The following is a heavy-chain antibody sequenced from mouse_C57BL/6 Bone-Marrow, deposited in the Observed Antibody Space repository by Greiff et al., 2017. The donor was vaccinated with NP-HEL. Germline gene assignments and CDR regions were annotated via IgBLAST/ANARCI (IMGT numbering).Heavy chain of an antibody. CDR2: ISTGGGST. J-gene: IGHJ2*01. CDR1: GFTFSDYY. Sequence: EVKLMESGGGLVQPGGSLKLSCAASGFTFSDYYMYWVRQTPEKRLEWVAYISTGGGSTYYPDTVKGRFTITRDNAKNTLYLQMSRLKSEDTAMYYCARHGVPGFDYWGQGTTLTVSS. D-gene: IGHD2-14*01. CDR3: ARHGVPGFDY. V-gene: IGHV5-12*01.